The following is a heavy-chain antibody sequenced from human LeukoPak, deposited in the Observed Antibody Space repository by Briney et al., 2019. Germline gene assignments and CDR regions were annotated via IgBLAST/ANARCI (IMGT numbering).Heavy chain of an antibody. CDR3: ARVSAPGTSGWYFGY. D-gene: IGHD6-19*01. V-gene: IGHV3-48*02. CDR1: GFTFSSYG. J-gene: IGHJ4*02. CDR2: ISTSSNRI. Sequence: GGSLRLSCAASGFTFSSYGMXXVRQAPGKGLEXVSYISTSSNRIDYADSVKGRFTMSRDNAKNLLYLQMNSLRDEDTAMYYCARVSAPGTSGWYFGYWGQGTLVTVSS.